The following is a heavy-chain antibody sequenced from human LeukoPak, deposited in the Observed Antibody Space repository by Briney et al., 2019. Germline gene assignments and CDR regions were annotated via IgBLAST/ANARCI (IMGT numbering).Heavy chain of an antibody. V-gene: IGHV1-69*01. J-gene: IGHJ3*02. CDR3: ARDRLVGLYSSSWYSAFDI. CDR2: IIPIFGTA. Sequence: SVKVSCKASGGTFSSYAISWVRQAPGQGLEWMGGIIPIFGTANYAQKFQGRVTIPPDESTSTAYMELSSLRSEDTAVYYCARDRLVGLYSSSWYSAFDIWGQGTMVTVSS. CDR1: GGTFSSYA. D-gene: IGHD6-13*01.